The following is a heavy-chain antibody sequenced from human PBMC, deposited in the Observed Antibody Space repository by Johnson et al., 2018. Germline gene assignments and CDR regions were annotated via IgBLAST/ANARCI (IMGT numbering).Heavy chain of an antibody. J-gene: IGHJ6*02. CDR3: VGYSSDREGYYYYGMDV. Sequence: VQLLESGGGVVQPGRSLRLSCAASGFTFSSYGMHWVRQAPGKGLEWVAVISYDGSNKYYADSVKGRVTISRDNSQNTLYLQMNSLGAEDTAVYYCVGYSSDREGYYYYGMDVWGQGTTVTVSS. V-gene: IGHV3-33*05. CDR1: GFTFSSYG. D-gene: IGHD6-19*01. CDR2: ISYDGSNK.